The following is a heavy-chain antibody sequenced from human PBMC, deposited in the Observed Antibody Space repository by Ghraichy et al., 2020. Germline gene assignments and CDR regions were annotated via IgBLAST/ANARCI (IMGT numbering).Heavy chain of an antibody. CDR1: GGSISSSSYY. Sequence: SETLSLSCTVSGGSISSSSYYWGWIRQPPGKGLEWIGSIYYSGSTYYNPSLKSRVTISVDTSKNQFSLKLSSVTAADTAVYYCARHHPTIFGVISVNWFDPWGQGTLVTVSS. V-gene: IGHV4-39*01. CDR3: ARHHPTIFGVISVNWFDP. J-gene: IGHJ5*02. D-gene: IGHD3-3*01. CDR2: IYYSGST.